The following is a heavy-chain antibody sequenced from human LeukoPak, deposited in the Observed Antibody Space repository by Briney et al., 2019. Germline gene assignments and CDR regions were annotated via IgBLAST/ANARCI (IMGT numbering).Heavy chain of an antibody. Sequence: PGGSLRLSCAASGFPFRSYEMNWARQAPGKGGEWVSYISSGRSTIYYAASEKRRFTTTRNNDNNSLYLQINSMRAEDTAVYYCARNSDFWSGHDYWGQGTLVTVSS. CDR3: ARNSDFWSGHDY. J-gene: IGHJ4*02. D-gene: IGHD3-3*01. V-gene: IGHV3-48*03. CDR1: GFPFRSYE. CDR2: ISSGRSTI.